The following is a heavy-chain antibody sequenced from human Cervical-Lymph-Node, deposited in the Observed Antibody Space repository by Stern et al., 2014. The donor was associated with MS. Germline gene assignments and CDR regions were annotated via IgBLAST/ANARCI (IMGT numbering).Heavy chain of an antibody. V-gene: IGHV1-3*01. CDR3: ARARVAYGMDV. D-gene: IGHD5-12*01. J-gene: IGHJ6*02. CDR1: GYTFTSSA. CDR2: INGGNGST. Sequence: QVQLMQSGAEVKKPGASVKVSCKASGYTFTSSAMHWVRQAPGQRLEWMGWINGGNGSTKSSQKFQGRVTITTDTSASTAYMELSSLRSEDTAVYYCARARVAYGMDVWGQGTTVTVSS.